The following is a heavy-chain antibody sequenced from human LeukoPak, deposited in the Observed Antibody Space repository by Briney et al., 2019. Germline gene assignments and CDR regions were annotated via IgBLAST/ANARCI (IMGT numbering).Heavy chain of an antibody. CDR3: ARDQGGTIDY. CDR2: IKSNSGGT. D-gene: IGHD1-7*01. Sequence: GASVKVSCKASGYSFIGYYMHWVRQAPGQGLEWMGWIKSNSGGTHYAQKFQGRVTMTRDTSITTAYMELSRLTSDDTAVYYCARDQGGTIDYWGQGTPVTASS. CDR1: GYSFIGYY. J-gene: IGHJ4*02. V-gene: IGHV1-2*02.